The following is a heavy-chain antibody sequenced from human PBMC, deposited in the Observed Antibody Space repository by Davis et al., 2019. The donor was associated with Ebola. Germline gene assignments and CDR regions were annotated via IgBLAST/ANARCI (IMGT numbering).Heavy chain of an antibody. Sequence: MPSETLSLTCTVSGGSMTNYYWSWIRQPPGKGLAWIGYIYYTGSTNYNRSLESRVTIAVDTSKNQLSLKLRSVTAADTAVYYGARDAVVSRGELDFWGQGTLVTVSS. CDR1: GGSMTNYY. CDR3: ARDAVVSRGELDF. CDR2: IYYTGST. D-gene: IGHD3-10*01. J-gene: IGHJ4*02. V-gene: IGHV4-59*01.